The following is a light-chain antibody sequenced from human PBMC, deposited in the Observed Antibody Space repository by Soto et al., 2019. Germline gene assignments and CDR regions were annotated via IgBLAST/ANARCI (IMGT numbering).Light chain of an antibody. Sequence: DIQMTQSPSTLSASVGDRVTITCRASQSISSWLAWYQQKPGKAPKLLICKASSLESGVPSRFSGSGSGTEFTLTISSLQPDDFATYYCQQYNSYPRTFGGGTKVGIK. CDR3: QQYNSYPRT. CDR2: KAS. CDR1: QSISSW. V-gene: IGKV1-5*03. J-gene: IGKJ4*01.